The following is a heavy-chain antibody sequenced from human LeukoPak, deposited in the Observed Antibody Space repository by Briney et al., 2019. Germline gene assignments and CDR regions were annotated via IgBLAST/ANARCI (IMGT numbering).Heavy chain of an antibody. J-gene: IGHJ4*02. V-gene: IGHV1-2*02. D-gene: IGHD6-6*01. CDR2: INPNSGGT. Sequence: ASVKVSCKASGYTFTGYYIHWVRQAPGQGLEWMGWINPNSGGTNYAQKFQGRVTMTRDTSISTAYMELSRLRSDDTAVYYCARGGAMAARDFDYWGQGTLVTVSS. CDR3: ARGGAMAARDFDY. CDR1: GYTFTGYY.